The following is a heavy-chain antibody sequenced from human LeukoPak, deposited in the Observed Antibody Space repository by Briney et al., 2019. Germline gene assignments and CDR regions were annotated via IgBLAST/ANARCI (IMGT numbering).Heavy chain of an antibody. J-gene: IGHJ3*02. CDR1: GFTFSNYS. CDR3: ARAKRNGFDI. V-gene: IGHV3-48*01. Sequence: GGSLRLSCAASGFTFSNYSMNRVRQAPGKGLEWVSYVIRSSSTIYYADSVKGRFTISRDNAKNSLYLQMNSLRAEDTAVYYCARAKRNGFDIWGQGTMVTVSS. CDR2: VIRSSSTI.